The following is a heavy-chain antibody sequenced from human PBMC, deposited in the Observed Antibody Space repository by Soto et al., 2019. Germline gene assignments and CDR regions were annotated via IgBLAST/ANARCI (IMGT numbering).Heavy chain of an antibody. Sequence: QVQLVQSGAEVKKPGSSVKVSCKASAGTFSSYAISWVRQAPGQGLEWMGGIIPIFGTANYAQKFQGRVTITADESTSRAYMELSSLRSEDTAVYYCARALPPSIAARHYYYYGMDVWGQGTTVTVSS. V-gene: IGHV1-69*01. CDR3: ARALPPSIAARHYYYYGMDV. CDR2: IIPIFGTA. J-gene: IGHJ6*02. CDR1: AGTFSSYA. D-gene: IGHD6-6*01.